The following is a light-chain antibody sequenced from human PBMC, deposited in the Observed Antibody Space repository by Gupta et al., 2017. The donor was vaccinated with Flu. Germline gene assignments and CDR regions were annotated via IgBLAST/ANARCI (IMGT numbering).Light chain of an antibody. J-gene: IGLJ2*01. CDR2: KNN. CDR1: SSKIDNNV. CDR3: ETWGSSLSAVV. Sequence: SSSKIDNNVVSWYQHLQGTAPRLIIYKNNGRPSEIPGRFCGYKSGTSAILGITGLETGDEADYYWETWGSSLSAVVFGGGTKVTIL. V-gene: IGLV1-51*02.